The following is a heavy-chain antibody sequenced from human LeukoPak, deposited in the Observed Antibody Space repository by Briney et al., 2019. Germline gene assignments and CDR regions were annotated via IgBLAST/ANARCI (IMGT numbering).Heavy chain of an antibody. J-gene: IGHJ4*02. V-gene: IGHV3-30*18. CDR2: ISYDGSNK. CDR3: AKGGASGSYYNID. Sequence: PGGSLRLSRAASGFTFSSYGMHWVRQAPGKGLEWVAVISYDGSNKYYADSVKGRFTISRDDSKNTLYLQMNSLRAEDTAVYYCAKGGASGSYYNIDWGQGTLVTVSS. CDR1: GFTFSSYG. D-gene: IGHD1-26*01.